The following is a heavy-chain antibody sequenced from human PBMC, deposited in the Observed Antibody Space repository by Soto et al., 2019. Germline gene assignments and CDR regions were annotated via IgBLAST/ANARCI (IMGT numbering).Heavy chain of an antibody. V-gene: IGHV4-39*01. CDR2: IYYSGST. Sequence: SETLSLTCTVSGGSISSSSYYWGWIRQPPGKGLEWIGSIYYSGSTYYNPSLKSRVTISVDTSKNQFSLKLSSVTAADTAVYYCARHATWFGDQRSYYFDYWGQGTLVTVSS. J-gene: IGHJ4*02. CDR1: GGSISSSSYY. D-gene: IGHD3-10*01. CDR3: ARHATWFGDQRSYYFDY.